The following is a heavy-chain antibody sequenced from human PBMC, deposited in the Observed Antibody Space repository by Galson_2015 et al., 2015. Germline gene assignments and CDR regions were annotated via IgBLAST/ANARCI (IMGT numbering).Heavy chain of an antibody. V-gene: IGHV4-59*01. CDR3: AREAVAGKVDY. CDR1: GDSISRNY. D-gene: IGHD6-19*01. Sequence: CTVSGDSISRNYWSWIRQPPGKGLEWIGYIYDSGRTNYNPSLKSRVTISVDTSKNQFSLTLNSVTAADTAVYYCAREAVAGKVDYWGQGTLVTVSS. CDR2: IYDSGRT. J-gene: IGHJ4*02.